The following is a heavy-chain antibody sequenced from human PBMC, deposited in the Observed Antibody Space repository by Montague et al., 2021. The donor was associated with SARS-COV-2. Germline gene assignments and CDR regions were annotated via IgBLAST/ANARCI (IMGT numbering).Heavy chain of an antibody. V-gene: IGHV3-21*01. D-gene: IGHD3-22*01. CDR1: GFTFSSYS. CDR3: ARGATYYYDSSGYVFDY. J-gene: IGHJ4*02. Sequence: SLRLSCAASGFTFSSYSMNWVRQAPGKGLEWVSSISSSSSYIYYADSVKGRFTISRDNAKNSLYLQMSSLRAEDTAVYYCARGATYYYDSSGYVFDYWGQGTLVTVSS. CDR2: ISSSSSYI.